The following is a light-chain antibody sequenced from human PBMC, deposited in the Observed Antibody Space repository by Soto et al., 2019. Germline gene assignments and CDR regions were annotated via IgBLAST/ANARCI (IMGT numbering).Light chain of an antibody. CDR1: SSDVGGYNY. CDR3: CSYAGSSYV. Sequence: QSSPTQPRPGSGAPGQSVTLSCPGTSSDVGGYNYVSWYQRHPGKAPKLMIYDVSKRPSGVPDRFSGSKSGNTASLTISGLQAEDEADYYCCSYAGSSYVFGTGTKVTVL. V-gene: IGLV2-11*01. J-gene: IGLJ1*01. CDR2: DVS.